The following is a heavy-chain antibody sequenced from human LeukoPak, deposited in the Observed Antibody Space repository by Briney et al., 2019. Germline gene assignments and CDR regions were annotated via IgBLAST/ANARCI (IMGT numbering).Heavy chain of an antibody. CDR1: GGSFSGYY. D-gene: IGHD3-10*01. Sequence: PSETLSLTCAVYGGSFSGYYWSWIRQPPGKGLEWIGEINHSGSTNYNPSLKSRVTISVDTSKNQFSLKLSSVTAADTAVYYCARAAMVRGACFDYWGRGTLVTVSS. V-gene: IGHV4-34*01. J-gene: IGHJ4*02. CDR3: ARAAMVRGACFDY. CDR2: INHSGST.